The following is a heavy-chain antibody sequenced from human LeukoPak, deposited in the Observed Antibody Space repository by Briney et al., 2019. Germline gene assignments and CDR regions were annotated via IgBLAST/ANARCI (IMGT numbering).Heavy chain of an antibody. CDR1: GDSVSSNSAA. J-gene: IGHJ6*03. CDR2: TYYRSKWYN. Sequence: SQTLSLTCAISGDSVSSNSAAWNWIRQSPSRGLEWLGRTYYRSKWYNDYAVSVKSRITINPNTSKNQFSLQLNSVTPEDTAVYYCARDLQLERLWDYYYYYMDVWGKGTTVTVSS. V-gene: IGHV6-1*01. D-gene: IGHD1-1*01. CDR3: ARDLQLERLWDYYYYYMDV.